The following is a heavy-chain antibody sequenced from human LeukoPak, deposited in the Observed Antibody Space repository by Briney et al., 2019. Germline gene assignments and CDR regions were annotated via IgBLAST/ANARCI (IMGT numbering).Heavy chain of an antibody. J-gene: IGHJ4*02. CDR3: AKRGRSDTGMDN. CDR1: GYTFTAYY. D-gene: IGHD5-18*01. V-gene: IGHV1-2*02. Sequence: ASVKVSCKASGYTFTAYYVHWVRQAPGQGLEYMGWINPNSGATNYAQKFQGRVTMTSDTSITTAYMELSSLRSDDTAVFYCAKRGRSDTGMDNWGQGTLVSVSS. CDR2: INPNSGAT.